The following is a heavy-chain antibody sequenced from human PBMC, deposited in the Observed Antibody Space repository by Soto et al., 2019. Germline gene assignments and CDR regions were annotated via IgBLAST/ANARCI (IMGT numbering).Heavy chain of an antibody. CDR1: GGSISSSSYY. CDR2: IYYSGST. D-gene: IGHD3-9*01. J-gene: IGHJ3*02. CDR3: ARNRIDYDAFDI. Sequence: PSETLSLTCTVSGGSISSSSYYWGWIRQPPGKGLEWIGSIYYSGSTYYNPSLKSRVTISVDTSKNQFSLKLSSVTAADTAVYYCARNRIDYDAFDIWGQGTMVTVSS. V-gene: IGHV4-39*01.